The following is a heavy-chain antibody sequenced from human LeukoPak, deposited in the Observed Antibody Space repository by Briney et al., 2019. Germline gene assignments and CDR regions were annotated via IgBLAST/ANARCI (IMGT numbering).Heavy chain of an antibody. CDR3: ARVWSTPAEYFQH. J-gene: IGHJ1*01. D-gene: IGHD3-3*01. Sequence: PSETLSLTCTVSGGSISSSSYYWGWIRQPPGKGLERIGSIYYSGSTYYNPSLKSRVTISVDTSKNQFSLKLSSVTAADTAVYYCARVWSTPAEYFQHWGQGTLVTVSS. CDR1: GGSISSSSYY. V-gene: IGHV4-39*07. CDR2: IYYSGST.